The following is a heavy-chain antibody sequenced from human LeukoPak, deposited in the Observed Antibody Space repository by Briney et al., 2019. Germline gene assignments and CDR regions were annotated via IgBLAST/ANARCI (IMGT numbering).Heavy chain of an antibody. CDR2: ISGSGGST. CDR3: AKDLPFGYSYGYEY. Sequence: GGSLRLSCAVSGFTLSNYWMHWVRQAPGKGLVWVSAISGSGGSTYYADSVKGRFTISRDNSKNTLYLQMNSLRAEDTAVYYCAKDLPFGYSYGYEYWGQGTLVTVSS. V-gene: IGHV3-23*01. D-gene: IGHD5-18*01. J-gene: IGHJ4*02. CDR1: GFTLSNYW.